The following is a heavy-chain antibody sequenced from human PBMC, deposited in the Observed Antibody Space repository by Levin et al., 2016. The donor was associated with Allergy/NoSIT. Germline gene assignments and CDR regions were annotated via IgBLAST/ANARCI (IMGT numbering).Heavy chain of an antibody. CDR1: GFTFSSYG. CDR3: AKDLRQWLGKGVLDY. Sequence: GGSLRLSCAASGFTFSSYGMHWVRQAPGKGLEWVAFIRYDGNDKYYADSVKGRFSISRDNSKNTVYLQMNSLRAEDTAVYYCAKDLRQWLGKGVLDYWGQGTLVTVSS. D-gene: IGHD6-19*01. CDR2: IRYDGNDK. V-gene: IGHV3-30*02. J-gene: IGHJ4*02.